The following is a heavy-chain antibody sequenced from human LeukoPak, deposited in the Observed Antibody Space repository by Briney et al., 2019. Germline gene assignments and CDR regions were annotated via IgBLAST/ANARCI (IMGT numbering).Heavy chain of an antibody. CDR1: GYTFTIYD. D-gene: IGHD6-13*01. CDR3: ASTPRAAYCYLDL. V-gene: IGHV1-8*01. Sequence: ASVTVSFTASGYTFTIYDINWVRQATGQGLEWMGWMNPNSGQTGQAQKFQGRVTMPRNPSKSKAYMELSSLRSEDTAVYYCASTPRAAYCYLDLWGRGTLVTVSS. CDR2: MNPNSGQT. J-gene: IGHJ2*01.